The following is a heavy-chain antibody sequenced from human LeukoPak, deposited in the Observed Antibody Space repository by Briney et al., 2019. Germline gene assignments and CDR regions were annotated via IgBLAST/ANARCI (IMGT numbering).Heavy chain of an antibody. D-gene: IGHD3-9*01. Sequence: GGSLRLSCAASGFTISTNYLSWVRQAPGKGLEWVSVIYSGGNTYYADSVKGRFTISRDNSENTLYLQMNSLRAEDTAVYYCAIEMRYFKSRPFDYWGQGTLVTVSS. CDR2: IYSGGNT. J-gene: IGHJ4*02. CDR1: GFTISTNY. CDR3: AIEMRYFKSRPFDY. V-gene: IGHV3-66*01.